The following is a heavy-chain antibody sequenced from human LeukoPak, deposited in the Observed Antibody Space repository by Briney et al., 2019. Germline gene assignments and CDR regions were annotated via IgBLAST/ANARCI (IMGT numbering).Heavy chain of an antibody. V-gene: IGHV1-2*06. CDR3: ARGPLVGYGYYDFWSTYYYGMDV. CDR1: GYTVTGYY. Sequence: ASVKVSCKASGYTVTGYYMHWVRQAPGQGLEWMGRINPNSGGTNYAQKFQGRVTMTRDTSISTAYMELSRLRSDDTAVYYCARGPLVGYGYYDFWSTYYYGMDVWGQGTTVTVSS. CDR2: INPNSGGT. J-gene: IGHJ6*02. D-gene: IGHD3-3*01.